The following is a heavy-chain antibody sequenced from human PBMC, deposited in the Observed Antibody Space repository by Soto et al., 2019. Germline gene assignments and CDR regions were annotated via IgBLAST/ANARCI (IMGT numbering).Heavy chain of an antibody. CDR3: ASYYGSGSHTDNWFDP. J-gene: IGHJ5*02. V-gene: IGHV4-59*01. Sequence: PSETLSLTCTVSGGSISSYYWSWIRQPPGKGLEWIGYIYYSGSTNYNPSLKSRVTISVDTSKNQFSLKLSSVTAADTAVYYCASYYGSGSHTDNWFDPWGQGTLVTVS. D-gene: IGHD3-10*01. CDR1: GGSISSYY. CDR2: IYYSGST.